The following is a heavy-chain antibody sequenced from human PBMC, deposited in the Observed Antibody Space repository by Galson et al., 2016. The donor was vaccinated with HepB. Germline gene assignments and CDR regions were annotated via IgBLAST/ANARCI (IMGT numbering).Heavy chain of an antibody. CDR2: TYHTGST. D-gene: IGHD5-18*01. J-gene: IGHJ4*02. V-gene: IGHV4-30-2*01. Sequence: TLSLTCAVSGDSTSSGYSWSWIRQLPGKGLEWIGYTYHTGSTHYNPSLQSRVIISVDRSKSQFSLKLTSVTAADTAVYFCARKENSYGYIDYWGQGTLVTVSS. CDR1: GDSTSSGYS. CDR3: ARKENSYGYIDY.